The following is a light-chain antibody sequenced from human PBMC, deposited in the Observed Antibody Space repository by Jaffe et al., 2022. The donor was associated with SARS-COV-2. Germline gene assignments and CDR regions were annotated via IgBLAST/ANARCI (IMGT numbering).Light chain of an antibody. J-gene: IGLJ2*01. CDR2: KDS. CDR3: QSADSSGTYRGVL. Sequence: SYELTQPPSVSVSPGQTARITCSGDALAKQYAYWYQQKPGQAPVLVIYKDSERPSGIPERFSGSSSGTTVTLTISGVQAEDEADYYCQSADSSGTYRGVLFGGGTKLTVL. V-gene: IGLV3-25*03. CDR1: ALAKQY.